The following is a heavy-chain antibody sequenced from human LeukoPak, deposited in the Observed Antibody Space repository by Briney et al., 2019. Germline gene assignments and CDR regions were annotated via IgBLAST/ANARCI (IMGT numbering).Heavy chain of an antibody. D-gene: IGHD5-18*01. CDR2: MNPNSGNT. V-gene: IGHV1-8*01. CDR3: ARGGPNRIQLWLGY. J-gene: IGHJ4*02. Sequence: ASVKVSCKASGYTFTSYDSNWVRQATGQGLEWMGWMNPNSGNTGYAQKFQGRVTMTRNTSISTAYMELSSLRSEDTAVYYCARGGPNRIQLWLGYWGQGTLVTVSS. CDR1: GYTFTSYD.